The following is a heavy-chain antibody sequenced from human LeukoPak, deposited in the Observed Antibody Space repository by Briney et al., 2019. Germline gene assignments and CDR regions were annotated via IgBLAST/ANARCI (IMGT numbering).Heavy chain of an antibody. D-gene: IGHD3-9*01. CDR1: GYTFTSYD. V-gene: IGHV1-8*01. Sequence: ASVKVSCKASGYTFTSYDINWVRQATGQGLEWMGWMNPNSGNTGYAQKFQGRVTMTRNTSISTAYMELSSLRSEDTAVYYCARGGYYDILAGYYRRNWFDPWGQGTLVTVSS. J-gene: IGHJ5*02. CDR3: ARGGYYDILAGYYRRNWFDP. CDR2: MNPNSGNT.